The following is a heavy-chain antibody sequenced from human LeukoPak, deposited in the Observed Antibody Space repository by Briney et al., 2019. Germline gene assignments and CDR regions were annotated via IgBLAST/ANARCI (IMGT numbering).Heavy chain of an antibody. V-gene: IGHV4-59*01. CDR3: ASGPYPAAGTDHQFDY. D-gene: IGHD6-13*01. CDR2: IYYRGST. CDR1: GASISSYY. Sequence: SETLSLTCTVSGASISSYYWSWIRQPPGKGLEWIGYIYYRGSTNYNPSLKSRVTISVDTSKNQFSLKLSSVTAADTAVYYCASGPYPAAGTDHQFDYWGQGTLVTVSS. J-gene: IGHJ4*02.